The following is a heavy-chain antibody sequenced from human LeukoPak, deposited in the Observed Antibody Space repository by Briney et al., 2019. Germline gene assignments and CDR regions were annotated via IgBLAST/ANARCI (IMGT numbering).Heavy chain of an antibody. CDR3: AKDRPRYYDSSGYSPFDY. V-gene: IGHV3-23*01. CDR2: ISGSGGST. Sequence: GGSLRLSCAASGFTFSSYAMSWVRQAPGKGLEWVSAISGSGGSTYYADSVKGRFTISRDNSKNTLYLQMNSLRAEDTAVYYCAKDRPRYYDSSGYSPFDYWGQGTLVTVSS. J-gene: IGHJ4*02. D-gene: IGHD3-22*01. CDR1: GFTFSSYA.